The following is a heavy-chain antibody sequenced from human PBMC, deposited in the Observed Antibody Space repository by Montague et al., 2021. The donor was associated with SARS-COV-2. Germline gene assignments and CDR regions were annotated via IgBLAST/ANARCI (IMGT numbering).Heavy chain of an antibody. V-gene: IGHV2-70*01. CDR1: GFSLSTSGMC. J-gene: IGHJ6*02. D-gene: IGHD2-2*02. Sequence: PALVKPTQTLTLTCTFSGFSLSTSGMCVSWIRQPPGKALEWLALIYWDDDKYYSTSLKARLTISKDTSKNQVFLTMTNMDPVDTATYYCARLLVVPATILSLYYYYGIDVWGQGTMGTVSS. CDR2: IYWDDDK. CDR3: ARLLVVPATILSLYYYYGIDV.